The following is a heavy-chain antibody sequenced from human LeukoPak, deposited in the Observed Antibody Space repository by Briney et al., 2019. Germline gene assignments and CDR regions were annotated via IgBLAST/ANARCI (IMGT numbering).Heavy chain of an antibody. CDR2: ISWNSGSI. Sequence: GGSLRLSCAASGFTFDDYAMHWVRQAPGKGLEWVSGISWNSGSIGYADSVKGRFTISRDNAKNSLYLQMNSLRPEDTAIYYCGRGHFGLDVWGKGTTVTVSS. J-gene: IGHJ6*04. V-gene: IGHV3-9*01. CDR3: GRGHFGLDV. CDR1: GFTFDDYA.